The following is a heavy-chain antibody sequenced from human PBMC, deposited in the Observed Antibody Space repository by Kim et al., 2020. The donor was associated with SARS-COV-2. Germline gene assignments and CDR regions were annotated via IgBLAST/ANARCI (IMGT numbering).Heavy chain of an antibody. CDR2: ISYDGSNK. CDR1: GFTFSSYG. V-gene: IGHV3-33*05. Sequence: GGSLRLSCAASGFTFSSYGMHWVRQAPGKGLEWVAVISYDGSNKYYADSVKGRFTISRDNSKNTLYLQMNSLRAEDTAVYYCARGAYYYDSSPLDAWGQG. D-gene: IGHD3-22*01. J-gene: IGHJ6*02. CDR3: ARGAYYYDSSPLDA.